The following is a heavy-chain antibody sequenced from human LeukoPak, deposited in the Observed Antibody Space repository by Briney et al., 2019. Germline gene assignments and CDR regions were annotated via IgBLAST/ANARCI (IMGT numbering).Heavy chain of an antibody. CDR1: GGSVSSRDYY. D-gene: IGHD6-13*01. CDR2: IYYTGST. Sequence: KPSETLSLTCTVSGGSVSSRDYYWSWIRQPPGKGLEWMGYIYYTGSTYYNPSLTTRLTISLDTSKNQFSLKLNSVTAADTAVYYCARRQRAAHPFDFWGQGTLVTVSS. CDR3: ARRQRAAHPFDF. V-gene: IGHV4-30-4*08. J-gene: IGHJ4*02.